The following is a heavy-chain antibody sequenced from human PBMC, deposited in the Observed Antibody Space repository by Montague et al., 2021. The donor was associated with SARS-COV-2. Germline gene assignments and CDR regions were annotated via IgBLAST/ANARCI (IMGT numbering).Heavy chain of an antibody. CDR3: ARDQGGYGTFDI. J-gene: IGHJ3*02. CDR2: INHRGST. V-gene: IGHV4-34*01. Sequence: SETLSLTCAVYDGSFSDYSWTWIRQPPGKGLEWIGEINHRGSTNYNPPLKSRVTISVDTSKNQFSLKMTSVTAADTAVYYCARDQGGYGTFDIWGQGTMVTVSS. D-gene: IGHD5-12*01. CDR1: DGSFSDYS.